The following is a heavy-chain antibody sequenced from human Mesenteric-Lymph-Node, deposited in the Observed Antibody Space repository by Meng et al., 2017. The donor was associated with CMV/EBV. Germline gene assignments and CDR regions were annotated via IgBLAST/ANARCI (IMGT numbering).Heavy chain of an antibody. CDR2: INHSGST. CDR3: ARHQRWLKSEGGFNY. J-gene: IGHJ4*02. D-gene: IGHD4-23*01. CDR1: GGSFSGYY. Sequence: GQIQQWGAGRLKPSETLSLTCAVYGGSFSGYYWSWIRQPPGKGLEWIGEINHSGSTNYNPSLKSRVTISVDTSKNQFSLKLSSVTAADTAVYYCARHQRWLKSEGGFNYWGQGTLVTVSS. V-gene: IGHV4-34*01.